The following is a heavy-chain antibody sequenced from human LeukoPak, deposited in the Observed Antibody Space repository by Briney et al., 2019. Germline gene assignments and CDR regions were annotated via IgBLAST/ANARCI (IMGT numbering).Heavy chain of an antibody. CDR1: GYSFTTYW. V-gene: IGHV5-51*01. D-gene: IGHD4-17*01. Sequence: GESLKISCKGSGYSFTTYWIGWVRQMPGKGLEWMGIIYPDDSDTKYSPSFQGQVTISADKSISTAYLQWSSLKASDTAMYYCARQAGRLAGQIDYWGQGTLVTVSS. CDR3: ARQAGRLAGQIDY. J-gene: IGHJ4*02. CDR2: IYPDDSDT.